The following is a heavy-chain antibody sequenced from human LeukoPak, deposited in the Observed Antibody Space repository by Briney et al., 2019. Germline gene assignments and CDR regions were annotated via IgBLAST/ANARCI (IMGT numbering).Heavy chain of an antibody. CDR1: GGTFISYA. Sequence: VASVKVSCKASGGTFISYAVTWVRQAPGQGLEWMAGIIPIFGTADYAQKFQGRVTIAADESTSTAYMELSSLRSEDTAVYYCARAPYSSGGSTNYYYSYYMDVWGTGTTVTVSS. J-gene: IGHJ6*03. D-gene: IGHD6-19*01. V-gene: IGHV1-69*13. CDR2: IIPIFGTA. CDR3: ARAPYSSGGSTNYYYSYYMDV.